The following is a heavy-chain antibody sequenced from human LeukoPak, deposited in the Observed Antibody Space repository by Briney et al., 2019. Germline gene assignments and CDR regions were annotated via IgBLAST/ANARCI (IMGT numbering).Heavy chain of an antibody. CDR1: GFIFSGYA. Sequence: YPGGSLRLSCAASGFIFSGYAMSWVRQAPGKGLEWVSTISGSGGSTYYADSVQGRFTISRDNSKNTLYLQMNSLRAEDTAVYYCARDLVDGWAVPAAIHYYYGMDVWGQGTTVTVSS. CDR2: ISGSGGST. CDR3: ARDLVDGWAVPAAIHYYYGMDV. V-gene: IGHV3-23*01. J-gene: IGHJ6*02. D-gene: IGHD2-2*01.